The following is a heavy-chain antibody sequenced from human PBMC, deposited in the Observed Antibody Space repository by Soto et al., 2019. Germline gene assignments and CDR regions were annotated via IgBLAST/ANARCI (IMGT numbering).Heavy chain of an antibody. J-gene: IGHJ4*02. V-gene: IGHV1-18*01. CDR1: GYTFTSYV. Sequence: ASVKVSCKASGYTFTSYVIGWVRQAPGQGLEWMGWISAYNGNTNYAQKLQGRVTMTTDTSTSTAYMELRSLRSDDTAVYYCARVVTTTTYFDYWGQGTLVTVSS. CDR2: ISAYNGNT. CDR3: ARVVTTTTYFDY. D-gene: IGHD4-17*01.